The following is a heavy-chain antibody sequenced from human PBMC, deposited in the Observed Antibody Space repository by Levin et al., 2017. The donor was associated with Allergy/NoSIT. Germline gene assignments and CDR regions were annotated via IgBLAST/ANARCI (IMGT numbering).Heavy chain of an antibody. CDR3: AKDHFDY. J-gene: IGHJ4*02. CDR1: GFTFSSYG. CDR2: ISYDGSNK. Sequence: SCAASGFTFSSYGMHWVRQAPGKGLEWVAVISYDGSNKYYADSVKGRFTISRDNSKNTLYLQMNSLRAEDTAVYYCAKDHFDYWGQGTLVTVSS. V-gene: IGHV3-30*18.